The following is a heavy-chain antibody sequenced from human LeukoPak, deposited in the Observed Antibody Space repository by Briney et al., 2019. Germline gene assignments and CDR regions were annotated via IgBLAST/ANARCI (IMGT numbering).Heavy chain of an antibody. J-gene: IGHJ4*02. CDR2: IYTSGST. Sequence: SETLSLTCTVSGGSISRGSYYWSWIRQPAGKGLEWIGRIYTSGSTNYNPSLKSRVTISVDTSKNQFSLKLSSVTAADTAVYYCASIGLLEYFDYWGRGTLVTVSS. CDR1: GGSISRGSYY. CDR3: ASIGLLEYFDY. V-gene: IGHV4-61*02. D-gene: IGHD3-22*01.